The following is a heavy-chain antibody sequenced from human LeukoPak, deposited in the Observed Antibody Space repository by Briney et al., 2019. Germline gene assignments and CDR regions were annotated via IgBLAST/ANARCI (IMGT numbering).Heavy chain of an antibody. V-gene: IGHV1-2*02. CDR2: INPNSGFT. Sequence: GASVKVSCKASGYPFTSYYLHWVRQAPGQGLEWMGWINPNSGFTNYAQKFQGRVTMTRDTSISTAYMELSRLRSDDTAVYYCARLADCSSSSCRSFDYWGQGTLVTVSS. CDR3: ARLADCSSSSCRSFDY. J-gene: IGHJ4*02. CDR1: GYPFTSYY. D-gene: IGHD2-2*01.